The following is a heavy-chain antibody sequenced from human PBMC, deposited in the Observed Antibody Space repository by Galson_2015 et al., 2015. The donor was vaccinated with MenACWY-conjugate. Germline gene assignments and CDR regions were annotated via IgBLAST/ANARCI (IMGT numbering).Heavy chain of an antibody. V-gene: IGHV4-61*08. D-gene: IGHD2/OR15-2a*01. CDR2: IYDSGTT. J-gene: IGHJ4*02. CDR1: GGSASSSGYY. CDR3: AREFSY. Sequence: SEPLSLTCPVSGGSASSSGYYWTWLRQPPGRGRGWIGLIYDSGTTKYNPSLKGRVTISLDTSKNQDSLKLSPVTASDTAVYYCAREFSYWGQGTLVTVSS.